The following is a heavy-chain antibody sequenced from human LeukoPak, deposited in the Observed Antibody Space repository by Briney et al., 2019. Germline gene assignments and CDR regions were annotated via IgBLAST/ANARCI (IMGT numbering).Heavy chain of an antibody. CDR2: ISWNSGSI. D-gene: IGHD6-19*01. CDR1: GFTFSSYG. V-gene: IGHV3-9*01. Sequence: SGGSLRLSCAASGFTFSSYGMHWVRQAPGKGLEWVSGISWNSGSIGYADSVKGRFTISRDNAKNSLYLQMNSLRAEDTALYYCARYSSGWYPYYFDYWGQGTLVTVSS. J-gene: IGHJ4*02. CDR3: ARYSSGWYPYYFDY.